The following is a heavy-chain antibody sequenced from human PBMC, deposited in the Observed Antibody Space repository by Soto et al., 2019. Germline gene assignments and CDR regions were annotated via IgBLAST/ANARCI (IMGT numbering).Heavy chain of an antibody. D-gene: IGHD2-2*01. CDR3: ARLHGYCISSSCHGHYAMDV. J-gene: IGHJ6*02. CDR1: SASISSSSYT. Sequence: QLQLQESGPGLVKPSETLSLTCTVSSASISSSSYTWGWIRQPPGKGLEWIGSIYYSGTTYYNPSLNSRVTVSVVTSKNQFSLQVTSVTAADTAVYYCARLHGYCISSSCHGHYAMDVWGQGTTVTVSS. CDR2: IYYSGTT. V-gene: IGHV4-39*01.